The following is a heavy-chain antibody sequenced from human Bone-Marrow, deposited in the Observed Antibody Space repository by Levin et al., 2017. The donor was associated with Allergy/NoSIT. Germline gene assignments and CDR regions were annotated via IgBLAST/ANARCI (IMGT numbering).Heavy chain of an antibody. CDR2: IKKDGSET. Sequence: GGSLRLSCVGSDFTVSGYWMTWVRQAPGKGLEWVANIKKDGSETYYAESVKGRFTISRDNERNSVYLQMNSLRAEDTAVYYCARDDIVYYEKYYYYYGMDVWGQGTTVTVSS. V-gene: IGHV3-7*01. CDR1: DFTVSGYW. J-gene: IGHJ6*02. CDR3: ARDDIVYYEKYYYYYGMDV. D-gene: IGHD2-15*01.